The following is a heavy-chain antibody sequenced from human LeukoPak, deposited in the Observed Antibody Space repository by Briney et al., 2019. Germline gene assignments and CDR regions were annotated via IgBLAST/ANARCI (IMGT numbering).Heavy chain of an antibody. CDR2: IKQDGSEK. Sequence: GGSLRLSCAASGFTFSSYWMSWVRQAPGKGLEWVANIKQDGSEKYYVDSVKGRFTISRDNAKNSLYLQMNSLRAEDTAVYYCARDIVGCSGGSCLNNWFDPWGQGTLVTVSS. J-gene: IGHJ5*02. CDR3: ARDIVGCSGGSCLNNWFDP. D-gene: IGHD2-15*01. CDR1: GFTFSSYW. V-gene: IGHV3-7*01.